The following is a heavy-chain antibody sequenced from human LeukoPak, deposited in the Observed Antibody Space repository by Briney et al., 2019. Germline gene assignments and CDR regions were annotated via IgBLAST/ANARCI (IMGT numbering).Heavy chain of an antibody. V-gene: IGHV3-9*02. D-gene: IGHD3-10*01. CDR2: ISWNSNSI. CDR3: AKDSSGNGYMDV. Sequence: PGRSLRLSCAASGFASDDYVMHWVRQAPGEGLEWVSSISWNSNSIGYADSVKGRFTISRDNAKNSLYLQMNSLRPEDMAFYYCAKDSSGNGYMDVWGKGTTVTVSA. CDR1: GFASDDYV. J-gene: IGHJ6*04.